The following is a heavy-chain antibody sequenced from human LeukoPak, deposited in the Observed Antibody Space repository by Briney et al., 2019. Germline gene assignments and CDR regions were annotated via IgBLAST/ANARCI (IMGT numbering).Heavy chain of an antibody. CDR1: GFIFSNYG. J-gene: IGHJ4*02. D-gene: IGHD3-22*01. Sequence: GGSLRLSCAASGFIFSNYGMHWVRQAPGKGLEWVAVISYDGSNKYYADSVKGRFTISRDNSKNTLYLQMNSLRAEDTAVYYCAKVVGYYDSSGYFDYWGQGTLVTVSS. CDR2: ISYDGSNK. CDR3: AKVVGYYDSSGYFDY. V-gene: IGHV3-30*18.